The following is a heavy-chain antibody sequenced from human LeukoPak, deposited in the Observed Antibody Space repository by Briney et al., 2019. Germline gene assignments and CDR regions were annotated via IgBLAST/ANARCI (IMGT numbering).Heavy chain of an antibody. CDR3: ARVGYDFRFDP. J-gene: IGHJ5*02. D-gene: IGHD3-3*01. Sequence: SETLSLTCAVYGGSFSGYYWSWIRQPPGKGLERIGEINHSGSTNYNPSLKSRVTISVDTSKNQFSLKLSSVTAADTAVYYCARVGYDFRFDPWGQGTLVTVSS. CDR1: GGSFSGYY. CDR2: INHSGST. V-gene: IGHV4-34*01.